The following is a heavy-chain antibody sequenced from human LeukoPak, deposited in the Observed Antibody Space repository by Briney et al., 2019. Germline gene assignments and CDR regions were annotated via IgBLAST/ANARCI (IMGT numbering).Heavy chain of an antibody. CDR2: IYSGGNT. D-gene: IGHD2-2*01. V-gene: IGHV3-53*01. Sequence: GGSLRLSCAASGFTVSINYMSWVRQAPGKGLEWVSVIYSGGNTYYADSVKGRFTISRDNSKNTVYLQMNSVRAEDTAVYYCARGETSSYDYWGQGTLVTVSS. CDR3: ARGETSSYDY. CDR1: GFTVSINY. J-gene: IGHJ4*02.